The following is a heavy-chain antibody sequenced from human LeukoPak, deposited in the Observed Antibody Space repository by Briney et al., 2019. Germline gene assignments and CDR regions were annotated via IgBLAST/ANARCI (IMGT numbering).Heavy chain of an antibody. CDR3: ARGLFDSSSSFGYYYYMDV. D-gene: IGHD6-6*01. V-gene: IGHV3-11*01. CDR2: ISSSGSTI. J-gene: IGHJ6*03. Sequence: TGGSLRLSCAASGFTFSDSYMSWIRQAQGKGLEWVSYISSSGSTIYYADSVKGRFTISRDNAKNSLYLQMNSLRAEDTAVYYCARGLFDSSSSFGYYYYMDVWGKGTTVTVSS. CDR1: GFTFSDSY.